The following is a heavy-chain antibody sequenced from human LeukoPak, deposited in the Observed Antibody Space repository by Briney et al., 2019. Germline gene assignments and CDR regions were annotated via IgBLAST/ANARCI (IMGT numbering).Heavy chain of an antibody. Sequence: GGSLRLSCAASGFTFSTFAMIWVRQAPGKGLEWVSYISSSGSTIYYADSVKGRFTISRDNSKNTLYLQMNSLRAEDTAVYYCAKGEIDIAAAGIDYWGQGTLVTVSS. CDR3: AKGEIDIAAAGIDY. CDR2: ISSSGSTI. V-gene: IGHV3-48*01. J-gene: IGHJ4*02. CDR1: GFTFSTFA. D-gene: IGHD6-13*01.